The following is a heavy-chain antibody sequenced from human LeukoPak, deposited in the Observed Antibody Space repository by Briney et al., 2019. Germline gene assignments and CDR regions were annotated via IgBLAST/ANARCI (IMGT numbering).Heavy chain of an antibody. CDR2: INHSVST. Sequence: SETLCLTCAVYGGSFSGFYWSWIRKPPGKGLEGIGEINHSVSTNYNPSLKSRITISVDTSKNQFSLKLSSVTAADTAVYYCARGEGYYDYVWGSYREYFQHWGQGTLVTVSS. CDR3: ARGEGYYDYVWGSYREYFQH. V-gene: IGHV4-34*01. D-gene: IGHD3-16*01. J-gene: IGHJ1*01. CDR1: GGSFSGFY.